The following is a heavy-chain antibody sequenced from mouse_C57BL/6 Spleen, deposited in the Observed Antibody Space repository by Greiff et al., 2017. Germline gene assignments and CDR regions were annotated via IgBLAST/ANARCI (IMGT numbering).Heavy chain of an antibody. CDR1: GYSITSGYY. J-gene: IGHJ4*01. CDR3: ASSSNYYAMDY. D-gene: IGHD2-5*01. V-gene: IGHV3-6*01. Sequence: EVQLVESGPGLVKPSQSLSLTCSVTGYSITSGYYWNWIRQFPGNKLEWMGYISYDGSNNYNPSLKNRISITRDTSKNQFFLKLNSVTTEDTATYYCASSSNYYAMDYWGQGTSVTVSS. CDR2: ISYDGSN.